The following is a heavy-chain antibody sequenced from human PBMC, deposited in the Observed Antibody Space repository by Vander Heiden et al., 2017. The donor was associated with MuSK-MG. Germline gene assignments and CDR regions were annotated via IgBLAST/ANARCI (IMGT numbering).Heavy chain of an antibody. D-gene: IGHD2-8*02. CDR3: ARQGTGVQPQFDY. CDR1: GGSISSSSYY. Sequence: QLQLQESGPGLVKPSETLSLTCTVSGGSISSSSYYWGWIRQPPGKGLEWIGSIYYSGSTYYNPSLKSRVTISVDTSKNQFSLKLSSVTAADTAVYYCARQGTGVQPQFDYWGQGTLVTVSS. CDR2: IYYSGST. V-gene: IGHV4-39*01. J-gene: IGHJ4*02.